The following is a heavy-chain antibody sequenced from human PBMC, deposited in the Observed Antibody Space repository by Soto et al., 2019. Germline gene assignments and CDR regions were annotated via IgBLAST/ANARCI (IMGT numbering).Heavy chain of an antibody. J-gene: IGHJ5*02. CDR3: ARGNHYDFWSGYYLSWFDP. Sequence: QVQLVQSGAEVKKPGASVKVSCKASGYTFTSYDINWVRQATGQGLEWMGWMNPNSGNTGYAQKFQGRVTMTRNTSISTAYMELSSLRSEDTAVYYCARGNHYDFWSGYYLSWFDPWGQGTLVTVSS. V-gene: IGHV1-8*01. D-gene: IGHD3-3*01. CDR2: MNPNSGNT. CDR1: GYTFTSYD.